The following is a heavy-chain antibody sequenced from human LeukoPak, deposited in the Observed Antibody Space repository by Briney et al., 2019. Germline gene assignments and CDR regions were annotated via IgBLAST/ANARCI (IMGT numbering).Heavy chain of an antibody. CDR3: ARGGSNYYDSSGYYPYYFDY. J-gene: IGHJ4*02. V-gene: IGHV3-21*05. CDR1: GFNFSNYG. CDR2: ISGSGHDI. D-gene: IGHD3-22*01. Sequence: GGTLRLSCAVSGFNFSNYGMSWVRQAPGKGVEWVAYISGSGHDINYSESAKGRFTISRDNAKNSLYLQMNSLRAEDTAVYYCARGGSNYYDSSGYYPYYFDYWGQGTLVTVSS.